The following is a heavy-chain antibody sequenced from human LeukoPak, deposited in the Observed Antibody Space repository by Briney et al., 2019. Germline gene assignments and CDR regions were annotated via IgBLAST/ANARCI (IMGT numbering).Heavy chain of an antibody. V-gene: IGHV1-2*02. Sequence: ASVKVSCKASGYTFSDYFMRWVRQAPGQGLEWMGWINPNSGDTSYAQKFQVRVTMTRDTSISTAYMELSRLGSDDTAVYYCARDLLRFADILTENWFDPWGQGTLVTVSS. D-gene: IGHD3-9*01. CDR1: GYTFSDYF. J-gene: IGHJ5*02. CDR2: INPNSGDT. CDR3: ARDLLRFADILTENWFDP.